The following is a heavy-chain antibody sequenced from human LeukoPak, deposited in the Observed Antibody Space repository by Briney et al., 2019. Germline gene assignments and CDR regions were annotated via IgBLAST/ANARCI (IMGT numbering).Heavy chain of an antibody. Sequence: KTSETLSLTCTVSGASISSNSYYWGWIRQPPGKGLEWIASISNSRTTYYNPSLKSRVTLSVDTSKNEFSLKLTSVTAADTAVYYCAREANYYGSGSYFEGTFDYWGQGSLVTVSS. D-gene: IGHD3-10*01. CDR1: GASISSNSYY. J-gene: IGHJ4*02. V-gene: IGHV4-39*07. CDR3: AREANYYGSGSYFEGTFDY. CDR2: ISNSRTT.